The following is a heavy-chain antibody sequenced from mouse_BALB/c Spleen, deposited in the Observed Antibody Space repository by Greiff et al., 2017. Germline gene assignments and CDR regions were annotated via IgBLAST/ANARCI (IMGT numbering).Heavy chain of an antibody. J-gene: IGHJ3*01. CDR2: IWAGGST. Sequence: VQRVESGPGLVAPSQSLSITCTVSGFSLTSYGVHWVRQPPGKGLEWLGVIWAGGSTNYNSALMSRLSISKDNSKSQVFLKMNSLQTDDTAMYYCARDRDLRRPFAYWGQGTLVTVSA. CDR1: GFSLTSYG. D-gene: IGHD2-12*01. CDR3: ARDRDLRRPFAY. V-gene: IGHV2-9*02.